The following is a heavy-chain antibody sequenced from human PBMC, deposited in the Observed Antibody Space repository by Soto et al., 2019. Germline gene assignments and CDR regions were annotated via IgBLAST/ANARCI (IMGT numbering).Heavy chain of an antibody. CDR1: GDSIRSSSY. CDR3: RRSSRYSTDV. J-gene: IGHJ6*02. V-gene: IGHV4-39*01. Sequence: QLQLQESGPGLVKPSETLSLTCTVSGDSIRSSSYWDWIRQPPGKGLEWIGSIYSTGNTYYNPSLNSLVTISVDTSKNQFSLNVISVTAADTAVYYCRRSSRYSTDVWGQGTTVTVSS. CDR2: IYSTGNT. D-gene: IGHD6-13*01.